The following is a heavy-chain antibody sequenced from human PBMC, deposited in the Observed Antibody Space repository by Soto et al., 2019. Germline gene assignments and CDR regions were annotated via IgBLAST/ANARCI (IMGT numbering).Heavy chain of an antibody. D-gene: IGHD3-22*01. J-gene: IGHJ4*02. CDR1: GDSISRSHW. V-gene: IGHV4-4*02. CDR2: ISHSGIT. CDR3: ARVRYDRSGFDH. Sequence: QVQLQESGPGLVRPSGALSVTCAVSGDSISRSHWWSWVRQSPGKGLEWIGEISHSGITNYNPSRKSRVTMSGYKSKNQLSLKLTSVTAADTAVYYCARVRYDRSGFDHWGQGNVVSASS.